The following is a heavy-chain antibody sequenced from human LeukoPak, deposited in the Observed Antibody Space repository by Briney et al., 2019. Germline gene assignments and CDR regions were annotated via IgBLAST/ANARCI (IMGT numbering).Heavy chain of an antibody. D-gene: IGHD6-19*01. V-gene: IGHV4-59*01. CDR2: IYSSGNT. J-gene: IGHJ4*02. CDR3: ARDLDVGSGWEHDY. Sequence: PSQTLSLTCTVSGDTISGSYWSWLRQPPGKGLEWIGYIYSSGNTKYNPSLKTRVIISVDTTRNQFSLNLNSVTAADTAVYYCARDLDVGSGWEHDYWGQGTLVTVSS. CDR1: GDTISGSY.